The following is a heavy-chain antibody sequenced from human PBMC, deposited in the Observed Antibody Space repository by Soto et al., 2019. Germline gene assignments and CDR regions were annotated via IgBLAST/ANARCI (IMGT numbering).Heavy chain of an antibody. CDR3: ARDIASRDSDY. V-gene: IGHV4-59*01. CDR1: GGSISSYY. Sequence: SETLSLTCTVSGGSISSYYWSWIRQPPGKGLEWIGYIYYSGSTDYNPSLKSRVTISVDTSKNQFSLKLSSVTAADTAVYYCARDIASRDSDYWGQGTLVTVSS. J-gene: IGHJ4*02. D-gene: IGHD6-13*01. CDR2: IYYSGST.